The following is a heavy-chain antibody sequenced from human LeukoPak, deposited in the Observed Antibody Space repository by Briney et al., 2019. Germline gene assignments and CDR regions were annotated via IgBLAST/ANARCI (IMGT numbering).Heavy chain of an antibody. Sequence: PGGSLRLSCAASRFDFSTSGMHWVRQAPGKGLEWVAVIWYDGGNDYYADSVKGRFTISRDNSKKTLYLQMNSLRAEDTAVYYCARGINSGYFYVVAAFDIWGRGTMVTVSS. CDR1: RFDFSTSG. V-gene: IGHV3-33*01. CDR2: IWYDGGND. CDR3: ARGINSGYFYVVAAFDI. D-gene: IGHD3-22*01. J-gene: IGHJ3*02.